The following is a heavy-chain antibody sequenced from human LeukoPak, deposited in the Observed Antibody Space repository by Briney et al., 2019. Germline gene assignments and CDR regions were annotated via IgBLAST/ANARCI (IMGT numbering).Heavy chain of an antibody. Sequence: GGSLRLSCAASGFTFSSYAMHWVRQAPGKGLEWVAVISYDGSNKYYADSVKGRFTISRDNAKNSLYLQMNSLRAEDTAVYYCARDRGYSGYNWFDPWGQGTLVTVSS. V-gene: IGHV3-30*04. CDR1: GFTFSSYA. CDR3: ARDRGYSGYNWFDP. D-gene: IGHD5-12*01. J-gene: IGHJ5*02. CDR2: ISYDGSNK.